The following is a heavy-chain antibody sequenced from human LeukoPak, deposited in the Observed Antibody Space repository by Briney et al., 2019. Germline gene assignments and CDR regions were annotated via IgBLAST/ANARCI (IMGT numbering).Heavy chain of an antibody. CDR1: GGSISSGDYY. CDR3: ARRNLSPAAIPPLDYYYYMDV. CDR2: IYYSGST. V-gene: IGHV4-39*01. J-gene: IGHJ6*03. D-gene: IGHD2-2*02. Sequence: PSETLSLTCTVSGGSISSGDYYWSWIRQPPGKGLEWIGYIYYSGSTYYNPSLKSRVTISVDTSKNQFSLKLSSVTAADTAVYYCARRNLSPAAIPPLDYYYYMDVWGKGTTVTVSS.